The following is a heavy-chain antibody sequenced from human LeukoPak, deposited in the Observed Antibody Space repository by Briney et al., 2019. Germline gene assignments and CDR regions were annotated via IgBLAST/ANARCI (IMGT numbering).Heavy chain of an antibody. V-gene: IGHV3-23*01. Sequence: PGASLRLSCAASGFTFSNYAMSWVRQAPGKGLEWVSAILRSGGSTYYADSVKGRFTVSRDNSKSTLYLQMNSLRAEDTALYYCAKWGDYDVLTGYYVPDYWGQGTLVTVSS. CDR2: ILRSGGST. D-gene: IGHD3-9*01. J-gene: IGHJ4*02. CDR3: AKWGDYDVLTGYYVPDY. CDR1: GFTFSNYA.